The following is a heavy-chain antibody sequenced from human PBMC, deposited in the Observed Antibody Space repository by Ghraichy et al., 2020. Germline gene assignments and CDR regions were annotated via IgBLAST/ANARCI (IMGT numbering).Heavy chain of an antibody. J-gene: IGHJ4*02. D-gene: IGHD1-1*01. V-gene: IGHV4-34*01. Sequence: SQTISLTCAVHGNSISGYFWSWVRQPPGEGLEWIGEINHRGDTYYNPSLESRVTMSVDMSNDQFSLRLTFVTAADTAIYYCARARRFNWNDSYDYWGQGSLVIVSS. CDR2: INHRGDT. CDR1: GNSISGYF. CDR3: ARARRFNWNDSYDY.